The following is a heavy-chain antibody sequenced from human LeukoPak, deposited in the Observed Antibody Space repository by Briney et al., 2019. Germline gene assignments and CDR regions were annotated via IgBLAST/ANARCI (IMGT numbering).Heavy chain of an antibody. V-gene: IGHV4-39*01. CDR3: ARHDGRSGGTMGALDS. J-gene: IGHJ4*02. CDR1: GGSISSGSHH. D-gene: IGHD4-23*01. CDR2: IYDSRTI. Sequence: SETLSLTCTVSGGSISSGSHHWGWFRQSPGKGLEWIGSIYDSRTIYYNPSLNSRVTISAVTSKNQFSLQLDSVTAADTAVYYCARHDGRSGGTMGALDSWGQGSLVTVSS.